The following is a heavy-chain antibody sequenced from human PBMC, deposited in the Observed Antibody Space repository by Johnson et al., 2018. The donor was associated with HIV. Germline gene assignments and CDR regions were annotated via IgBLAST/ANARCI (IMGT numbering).Heavy chain of an antibody. J-gene: IGHJ3*02. V-gene: IGHV3-30*14. Sequence: QVQLVESGGGVVQPGGSLRLSCAASGFTFSSYAMHWVRQAPGKGLEWVAVISYDGSNKYYADSVKGRFTISRDNSKNTLYLQMNSLRAEDTAVYYCARDAPNFFTSGVRDDAFDIWGPGTMVTVSP. CDR3: ARDAPNFFTSGVRDDAFDI. D-gene: IGHD2/OR15-2a*01. CDR2: ISYDGSNK. CDR1: GFTFSSYA.